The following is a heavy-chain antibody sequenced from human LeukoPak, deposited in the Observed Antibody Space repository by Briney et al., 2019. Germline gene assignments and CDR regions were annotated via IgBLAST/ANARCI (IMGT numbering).Heavy chain of an antibody. Sequence: SETLSLTCTVSGGSISSYYWSWIRQPPGKGLEWIGYIYYSGCTNYNPSLKSRVTISVDTSKNQFSLKLSSVTAADTAVYYCARRGSGYYGAFDIWGQGTMVTVSS. V-gene: IGHV4-59*08. D-gene: IGHD3-22*01. J-gene: IGHJ3*02. CDR2: IYYSGCT. CDR1: GGSISSYY. CDR3: ARRGSGYYGAFDI.